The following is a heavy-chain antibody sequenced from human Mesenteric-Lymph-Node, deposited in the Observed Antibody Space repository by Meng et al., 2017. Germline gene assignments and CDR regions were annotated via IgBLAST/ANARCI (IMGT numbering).Heavy chain of an antibody. J-gene: IGHJ4*02. CDR3: ARDRHSGGWDVDY. CDR1: GFTFSDYW. D-gene: IGHD2-15*01. V-gene: IGHV3-7*01. CDR2: INQDGSGK. Sequence: GGSLRPSCAGSGFTFSDYWMNWVRQAPGKGLEWVANINQDGSGKYSVDSVKGRFTISRDNARNSLYLQMNSLRVEDTAVYYCARDRHSGGWDVDYWGQGTLVTVSS.